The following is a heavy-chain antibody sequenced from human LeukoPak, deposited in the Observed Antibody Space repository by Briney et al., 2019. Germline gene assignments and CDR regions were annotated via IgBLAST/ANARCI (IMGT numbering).Heavy chain of an antibody. CDR1: GFTFSSYW. CDR2: INHSGST. CDR3: ARGNTDSTFDY. D-gene: IGHD3-22*01. J-gene: IGHJ4*02. Sequence: PGGSLRLSCAASGFTFSSYWMSWVCQAPGKGLEWIGEINHSGSTNYNPSLKSRVTISVDTSKNQFSLKLSSVTAADTAVYYCARGNTDSTFDYWGQGTLVTVSS. V-gene: IGHV4-34*01.